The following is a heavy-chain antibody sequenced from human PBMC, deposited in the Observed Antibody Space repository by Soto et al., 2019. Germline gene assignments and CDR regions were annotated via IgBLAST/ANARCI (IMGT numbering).Heavy chain of an antibody. CDR2: IYWDDDK. Sequence: QITLKESGPTLLKPTQTLALTCTFSGFSLSTSGEGVGWIRQSPGKALEWLALIYWDDDKRYSPSLKSRLTIIKDTSKNQVVLIMTDMDPVDTVTYYCAHRVVWRPSDWTLGWFDPWGQGTLVTVSS. D-gene: IGHD3-9*01. CDR1: GFSLSTSGEG. J-gene: IGHJ5*02. CDR3: AHRVVWRPSDWTLGWFDP. V-gene: IGHV2-5*02.